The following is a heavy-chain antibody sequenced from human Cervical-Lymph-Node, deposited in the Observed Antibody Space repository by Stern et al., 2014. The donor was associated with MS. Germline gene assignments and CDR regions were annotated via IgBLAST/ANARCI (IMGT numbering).Heavy chain of an antibody. CDR1: GD. CDR3: ATGAGDNWFDP. J-gene: IGHJ5*02. Sequence: QVQLGQSGADVKKPGSSVRVSCKASGDISWLRQAPGQGLEYMGCISRPVAQTNYTQRFQGSHTIPAEKSTNTTYMELSSRRSDDTAIYYCATGAGDNWFDPWGQGTLVSVSS. CDR2: ISRPVAQT. D-gene: IGHD3-10*01. V-gene: IGHV1-69*02.